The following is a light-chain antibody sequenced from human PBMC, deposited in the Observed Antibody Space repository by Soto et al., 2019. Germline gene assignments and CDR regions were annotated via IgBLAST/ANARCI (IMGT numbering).Light chain of an antibody. Sequence: VLTQSPGTLSLSPGERATLSCRASQSVSSTYLAWYQQRPGQAPRLLIYGASTRATDIPDRISGSGSGTDFTLTVSRLEPEDFAVYYCQHYGSTPWSFGQGTKVDIK. V-gene: IGKV3-20*01. CDR3: QHYGSTPWS. J-gene: IGKJ1*01. CDR2: GAS. CDR1: QSVSSTY.